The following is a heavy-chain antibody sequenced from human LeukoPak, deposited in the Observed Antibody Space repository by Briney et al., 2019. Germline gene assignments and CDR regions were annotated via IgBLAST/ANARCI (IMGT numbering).Heavy chain of an antibody. CDR3: AADLSNPRMGASYLDS. V-gene: IGHV1-58*01. Sequence: ASVKVSCKASGFTSTNFAVQWVRQARGQRLEWIGWIIVGSGATKCAQDFQERVTITRDLSTSTLYMELRSLTPEDTAVYYCAADLSNPRMGASYLDSWGQGTLVTVSS. CDR2: IIVGSGAT. D-gene: IGHD3-16*01. J-gene: IGHJ4*02. CDR1: GFTSTNFA.